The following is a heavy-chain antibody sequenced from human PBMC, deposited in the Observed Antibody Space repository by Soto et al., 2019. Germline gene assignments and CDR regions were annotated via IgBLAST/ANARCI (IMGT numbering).Heavy chain of an antibody. J-gene: IGHJ4*02. CDR3: ATGAVYNDGLWLLDH. Sequence: PGGSLRLSCTASGLPHSSFAMMWVRQAPGKGLECVSGIYGNGGGIEYADSVKGRFTISRDNSKNTVYLQMTDLRADDTAVYYCATGAVYNDGLWLLDHWGQGTQVTVSS. CDR2: IYGNGGGI. D-gene: IGHD2-21*01. V-gene: IGHV3-23*01. CDR1: GLPHSSFA.